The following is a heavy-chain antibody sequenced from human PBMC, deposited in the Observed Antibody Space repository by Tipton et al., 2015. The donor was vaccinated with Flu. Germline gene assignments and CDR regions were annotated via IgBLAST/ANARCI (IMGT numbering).Heavy chain of an antibody. V-gene: IGHV3-30*04. Sequence: SLRLSCAASGFVFSTHAMHWVRLAPGKGLEWVAVISKDGSAKYYAESVQGRFTISRDNSRNTLYLQLSSLRPEDTSMSYCARDAGYSVNWQPGGYWGQGTLVTVSS. CDR2: ISKDGSAK. D-gene: IGHD5-24*01. J-gene: IGHJ4*02. CDR1: GFVFSTHA. CDR3: ARDAGYSVNWQPGGY.